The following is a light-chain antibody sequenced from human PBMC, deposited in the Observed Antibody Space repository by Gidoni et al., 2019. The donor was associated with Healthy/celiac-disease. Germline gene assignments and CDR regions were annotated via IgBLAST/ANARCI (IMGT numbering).Light chain of an antibody. CDR3: QQRSNWPQVT. J-gene: IGKJ5*01. CDR1: QSVSSY. V-gene: IGKV3-11*01. CDR2: GAS. Sequence: EIVLTQSPATLSLSPGERATLSCRASQSVSSYLAWYQQKPGQAPKLRIYGASNRATGIPARFSGSGSGTDFTLTISSLEPEDFAVYYCQQRSNWPQVTFGQGTRLEIK.